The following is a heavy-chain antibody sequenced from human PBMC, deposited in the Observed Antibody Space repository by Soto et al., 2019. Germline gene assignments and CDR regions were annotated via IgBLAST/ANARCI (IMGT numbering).Heavy chain of an antibody. D-gene: IGHD4-17*01. Sequence: ASVKVSCKASGYTFTSYGISWVRQAPGQGLEWMGWISAYNGNTNYAQKLQGRVTMTTDTSTSTAYMELRSLRSDDTAVYYCARDRAYGVLEGDAFDIWGQGTMVTVSS. CDR1: GYTFTSYG. V-gene: IGHV1-18*01. J-gene: IGHJ3*02. CDR3: ARDRAYGVLEGDAFDI. CDR2: ISAYNGNT.